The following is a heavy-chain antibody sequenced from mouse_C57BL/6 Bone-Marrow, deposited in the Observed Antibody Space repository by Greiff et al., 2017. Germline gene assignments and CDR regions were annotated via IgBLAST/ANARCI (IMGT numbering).Heavy chain of an antibody. CDR3: ARSGEFYYGNYDFDY. J-gene: IGHJ2*01. V-gene: IGHV1-82*01. D-gene: IGHD2-1*01. Sequence: QVQLQQSGPELVKPGASVKISCKASGYAFSSSWMNWVKQRPGKGLEWIGRIYPGDGDTNYNGKFKGKATLTADKSSSTAYMQLSSLTSEDSAVYFCARSGEFYYGNYDFDYWGQGTTLTVSS. CDR2: IYPGDGDT. CDR1: GYAFSSSW.